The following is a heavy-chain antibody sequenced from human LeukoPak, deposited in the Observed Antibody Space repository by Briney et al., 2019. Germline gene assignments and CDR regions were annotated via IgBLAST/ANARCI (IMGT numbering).Heavy chain of an antibody. J-gene: IGHJ4*02. CDR1: GGSISDYY. V-gene: IGHV4-59*01. CDR3: ASGGYYCGGDCYSG. CDR2: IYYSGST. D-gene: IGHD2-21*02. Sequence: PSETLSLTCTVSGGSISDYYWSWIRQPPGKGLEWIGYIYYSGSTNYNPSLKSRVTISVDTSKNQFSLKLSSVTAADTAVYYCASGGYYCGGDCYSGWGQGTLVTVSS.